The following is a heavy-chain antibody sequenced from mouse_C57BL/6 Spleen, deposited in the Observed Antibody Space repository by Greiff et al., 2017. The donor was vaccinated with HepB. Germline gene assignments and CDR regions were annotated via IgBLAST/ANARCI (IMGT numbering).Heavy chain of an antibody. Sequence: VQLQQPGAELVMPGASVKLSCKASGYTFTSYWVHWVKQRPGQGLEWIGEIDPSDSYTNYNQKFKGKSTLTVDKSSSTAYMQLSSLTSEDSAVYYCARAYYGSSSHWYFDVWGTGTTVTVSS. J-gene: IGHJ1*03. D-gene: IGHD1-1*01. CDR3: ARAYYGSSSHWYFDV. V-gene: IGHV1-69*01. CDR2: IDPSDSYT. CDR1: GYTFTSYW.